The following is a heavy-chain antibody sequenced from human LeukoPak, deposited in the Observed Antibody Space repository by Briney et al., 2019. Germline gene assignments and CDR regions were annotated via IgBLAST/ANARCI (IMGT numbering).Heavy chain of an antibody. CDR2: INHSGST. CDR1: GGSFSGYY. J-gene: IGHJ4*02. V-gene: IGHV4-34*01. CDR3: ASAYDSSGYYGGDY. Sequence: SETLSLTCAVYGGSFSGYYWSWIRQPPGKGLEWIGEINHSGSTNYNPSLKSRVTISVDTSKNQFSLKLSSVTAADTAVYYCASAYDSSGYYGGDYWGQGTLVTLSS. D-gene: IGHD3-22*01.